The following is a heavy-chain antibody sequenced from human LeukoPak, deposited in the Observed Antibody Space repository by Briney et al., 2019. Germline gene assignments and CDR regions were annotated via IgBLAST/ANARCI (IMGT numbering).Heavy chain of an antibody. D-gene: IGHD5-18*01. J-gene: IGHJ6*02. CDR3: ARELRGYSDQYYYYGMDV. CDR1: GFTVSSNY. Sequence: GGSLRLSCAASGFTVSSNYMSWVRQAPGKGLEWVSVIYSGGSTYYADSVKGRFTISRDNSKNTLYLQMNSLRAEDTAVYYCARELRGYSDQYYYYGMDVWGQGTTVTVCS. CDR2: IYSGGST. V-gene: IGHV3-66*01.